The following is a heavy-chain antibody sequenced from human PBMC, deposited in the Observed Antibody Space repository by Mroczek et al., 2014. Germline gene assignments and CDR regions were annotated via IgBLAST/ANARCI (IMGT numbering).Heavy chain of an antibody. V-gene: IGHV4-59*01. CDR1: GGSISSYY. CDR2: IYYSGST. CDR3: ARSPSGVYSYWYFDL. Sequence: QVQLQQWGPGLVKPSETLSLTCTVSGGSISSYYWSWIRQPPGKGLEWIGYIYYSGSTNYNPSLKSRVTISVDTSKNQFSLKLSSVTAADTAVYYCARSPSGVYSYWYFDLWGRGTLVTVSS. D-gene: IGHD3-3*01. J-gene: IGHJ2*01.